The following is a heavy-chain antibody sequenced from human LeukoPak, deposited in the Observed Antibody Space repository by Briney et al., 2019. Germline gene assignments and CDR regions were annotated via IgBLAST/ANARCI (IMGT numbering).Heavy chain of an antibody. V-gene: IGHV4-30-4*01. Sequence: SETLSLTCTVSGGSISSGDYYWSSIRQPPGKGLEWIGYIYYSGSTYYNPSLKSRVTISVDTSKNQFSLKLSSVTAADTAVYYCASARQWYYYGSRPTDNCFDPWGQGTLVTVSS. CDR1: GGSISSGDYY. CDR3: ASARQWYYYGSRPTDNCFDP. CDR2: IYYSGST. D-gene: IGHD3-10*01. J-gene: IGHJ5*02.